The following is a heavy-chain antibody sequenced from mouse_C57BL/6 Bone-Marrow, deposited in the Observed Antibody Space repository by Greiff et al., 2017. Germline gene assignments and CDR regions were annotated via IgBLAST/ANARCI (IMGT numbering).Heavy chain of an antibody. Sequence: DVMLVESGGGLVQPGGSLKLSCAASGFTFSDYYMYWVRQTPEKRLEWVAYISNGGGSTYYPDTVKGRFTISRDNAKNTLYLQMSRLKSEDTAMYYCASSSGYAMDYWGQGTSVTVSS. CDR3: ASSSGYAMDY. J-gene: IGHJ4*01. CDR1: GFTFSDYY. CDR2: ISNGGGST. D-gene: IGHD3-2*02. V-gene: IGHV5-12*01.